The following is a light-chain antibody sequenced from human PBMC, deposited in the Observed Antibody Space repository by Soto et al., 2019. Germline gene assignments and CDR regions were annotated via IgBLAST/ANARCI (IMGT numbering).Light chain of an antibody. CDR3: QSYDSNLLGVHVV. Sequence: QSVLTQPPSLSGAPGQRVTISCTGSSSNIGAGYDVHWYQQLPGTAPKLLIYGNTNRPSGVPDRFSGSKSGTSASLAITGLQADDEADYYCQSYDSNLLGVHVVFGGGTKLTVL. CDR2: GNT. V-gene: IGLV1-40*01. CDR1: SSNIGAGYD. J-gene: IGLJ2*01.